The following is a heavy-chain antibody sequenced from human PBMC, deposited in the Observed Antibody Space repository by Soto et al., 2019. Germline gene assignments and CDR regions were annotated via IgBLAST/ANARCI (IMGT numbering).Heavy chain of an antibody. V-gene: IGHV3-23*01. D-gene: IGHD3-16*02. CDR2: ISGSGGST. Sequence: GGSLRLSCAASGLTFSSYAMNWVRQAPGKGLEWVSAISGSGGSTYYADSVKGRFTISRDNSKNTLYLQMNSLRAEDTAIYYCAKGYLRTGFDYWGQGTLVTVSS. J-gene: IGHJ4*02. CDR3: AKGYLRTGFDY. CDR1: GLTFSSYA.